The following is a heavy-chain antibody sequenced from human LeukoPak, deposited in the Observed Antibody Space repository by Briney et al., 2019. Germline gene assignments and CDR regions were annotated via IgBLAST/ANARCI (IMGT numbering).Heavy chain of an antibody. Sequence: GGSLRLSCVVSVLTFSTCVVHWFRQAPGKGLDWVAAISDDGSRKHYADSVQGRFSISRDDSNNAAFLEMDGLRPEDTSVYYCAKEGGTSGRAGYFGLWGRGTLVTVSS. CDR1: VLTFSTCV. J-gene: IGHJ2*01. D-gene: IGHD2-2*01. CDR3: AKEGGTSGRAGYFGL. V-gene: IGHV3-30-3*01. CDR2: ISDDGSRK.